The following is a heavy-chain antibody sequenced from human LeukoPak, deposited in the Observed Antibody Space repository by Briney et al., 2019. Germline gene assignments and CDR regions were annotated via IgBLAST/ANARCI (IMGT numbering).Heavy chain of an antibody. CDR1: GFTFSSYA. CDR2: ISGSGGST. D-gene: IGHD6-13*01. Sequence: GGSLRLSCAASGFTFSSYAISWVRQAPGKGLEWVSAISGSGGSTYYADSVKGRFTISRDNSKNTLYLQMNSLRAEDTAVYYCAKVGKQQLLRGMDVWGQGTTVTVSS. CDR3: AKVGKQQLLRGMDV. V-gene: IGHV3-23*01. J-gene: IGHJ6*02.